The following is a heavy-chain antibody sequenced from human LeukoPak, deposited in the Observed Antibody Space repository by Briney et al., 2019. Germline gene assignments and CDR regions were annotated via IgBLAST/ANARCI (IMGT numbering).Heavy chain of an antibody. V-gene: IGHV5-10-1*01. CDR2: IDPSDSNT. Sequence: GESLRIACKGSGYTFTTYWMSWVGQVPGKGREWMGRIDPSDSNTDASPTYQGHVTISADTSITTAYLQWSSLKASDTAMYYYARLSKGDYYGSGRYLDYWGQGILVTVSS. J-gene: IGHJ4*02. D-gene: IGHD3-10*01. CDR3: ARLSKGDYYGSGRYLDY. CDR1: GYTFTTYW.